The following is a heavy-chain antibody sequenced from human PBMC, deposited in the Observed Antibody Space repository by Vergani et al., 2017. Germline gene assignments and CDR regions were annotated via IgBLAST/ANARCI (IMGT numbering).Heavy chain of an antibody. CDR1: GFTFSSYG. V-gene: IGHV3-33*06. D-gene: IGHD2-15*01. CDR3: AKMVVRGGARFDP. Sequence: VQLVESGGGLVQPGGSLRLSCAASGFTFSSYGMHWVRQAPGKGLEWVAVIWYDGSNKYYADSVKGRFTISRDNSKNTLYLQMNSLRAEDTAVYYCAKMVVRGGARFDPWGQGTLVTVSS. J-gene: IGHJ5*02. CDR2: IWYDGSNK.